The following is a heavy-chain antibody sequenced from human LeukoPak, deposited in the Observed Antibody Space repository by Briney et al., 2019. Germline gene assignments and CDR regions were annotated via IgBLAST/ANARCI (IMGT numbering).Heavy chain of an antibody. CDR3: AHSITIFGVVITNWFDP. CDR1: GFSLSTSGVG. J-gene: IGHJ5*02. V-gene: IGHV2-5*02. D-gene: IGHD3-3*01. Sequence: SGPTLANPTQTLTLTCTFSGFSLSTSGVGVGWIRQPPGKALEWLALIYWDDDKRYSPSLKSRLTITKDTSKNQVVLTMTNMDPVDTATYYCAHSITIFGVVITNWFDPWGQGTLVTVSS. CDR2: IYWDDDK.